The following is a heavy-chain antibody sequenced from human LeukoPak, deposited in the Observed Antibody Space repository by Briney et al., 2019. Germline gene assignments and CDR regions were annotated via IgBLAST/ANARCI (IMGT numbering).Heavy chain of an antibody. V-gene: IGHV4-59*01. CDR1: GGSISSYY. Sequence: SETPSLTCTVSGGSISSYYWSWIRQPPGKGLEWIGYIYYSGSTNYNPSLKSRVTISVDTSKNQFSLKLSSVTAADTAVYYCARLYYDFWSGYFMDVWGKGTTVTVSS. CDR2: IYYSGST. CDR3: ARLYYDFWSGYFMDV. J-gene: IGHJ6*03. D-gene: IGHD3-3*01.